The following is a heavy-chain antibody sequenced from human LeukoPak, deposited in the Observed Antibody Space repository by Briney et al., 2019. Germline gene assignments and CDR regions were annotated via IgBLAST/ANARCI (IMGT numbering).Heavy chain of an antibody. D-gene: IGHD6-25*01. CDR1: GVSFRGYY. Sequence: PSETLSLTCAVSGVSFRGYYWSWIRQPPGKGLEWIGEINHSGSTNHNPSLKSRVTISVDTSKNQFSLKLNSVTAADTAVYSCARAAAPRGAFDIWGQGTMVTVSS. CDR2: INHSGST. CDR3: ARAAAPRGAFDI. V-gene: IGHV4-34*01. J-gene: IGHJ3*02.